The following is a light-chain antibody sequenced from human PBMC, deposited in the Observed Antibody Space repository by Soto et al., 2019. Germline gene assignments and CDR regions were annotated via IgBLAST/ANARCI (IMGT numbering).Light chain of an antibody. Sequence: DIQMTQSPSSLSASVGDRVTITCRASQNIRSYLNWYQQKPGKAPKFLIYAASSLQSGVPSRFSGSGSGTDFTLTISSLQLEDFATYYCQQSYSMFTFGPGNKVDIK. CDR2: AAS. CDR1: QNIRSY. CDR3: QQSYSMFT. J-gene: IGKJ3*01. V-gene: IGKV1-39*01.